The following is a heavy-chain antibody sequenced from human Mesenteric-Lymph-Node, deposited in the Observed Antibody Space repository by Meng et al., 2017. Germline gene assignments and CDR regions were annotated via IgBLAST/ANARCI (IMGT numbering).Heavy chain of an antibody. V-gene: IGHV4-34*01. J-gene: IGHJ4*02. CDR3: ARDKEDGNGTDY. D-gene: IGHD1-14*01. CDR2: INHSGST. CDR1: GGSFSTYY. Sequence: SETLSLTCAVYGGSFSTYYWSWIRQPPGKGLEWIGEINHSGSTNCNPSLKSRVTISVDTSKNQFSLKLSSVTAADTAVDGCARDKEDGNGTDYWGQGTLVTVSS.